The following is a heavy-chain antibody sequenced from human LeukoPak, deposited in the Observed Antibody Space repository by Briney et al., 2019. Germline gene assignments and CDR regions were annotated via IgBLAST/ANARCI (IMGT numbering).Heavy chain of an antibody. J-gene: IGHJ6*03. V-gene: IGHV3-74*01. Sequence: GGSLRLSCAASGFTFSSYWMHWVRQAPGKGLVWVSRINSDGSSTSYADSVKGRFTISRDNAKNTLYLQMNSLKTEDTAVYYCTSRLTSHYYYMDVWGKGTTVTVSS. D-gene: IGHD4/OR15-4a*01. CDR3: TSRLTSHYYYMDV. CDR1: GFTFSSYW. CDR2: INSDGSST.